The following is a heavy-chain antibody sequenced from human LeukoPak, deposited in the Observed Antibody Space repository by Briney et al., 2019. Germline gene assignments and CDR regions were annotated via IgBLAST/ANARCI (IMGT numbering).Heavy chain of an antibody. CDR2: IYYSGST. Sequence: SETLSLTCTVSGGSISSYYWSWIRQPAGKGLEWIGRIYYSGSTNYNPSLKSRVTIPVDTSKNQFSLKLSSVTAADTAVYYCARQWNSGSYEPYYYGMDVWGQGTTVTVSS. CDR3: ARQWNSGSYEPYYYGMDV. V-gene: IGHV4-59*08. CDR1: GGSISSYY. D-gene: IGHD1-26*01. J-gene: IGHJ6*02.